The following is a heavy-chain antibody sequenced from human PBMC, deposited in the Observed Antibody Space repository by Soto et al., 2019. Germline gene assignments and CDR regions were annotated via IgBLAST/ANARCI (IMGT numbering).Heavy chain of an antibody. Sequence: QVPLVESGGGVVQPGRSLRLSCAASGFTFSSYGMHWVRQAPGTGLEWVAVISYDGSNKYYADSVKGRFTISRDNSKNTLYLQMNSLRAEDTAVYYCAKDRRKVVVAAPFDYWGQGTLVTVSS. CDR3: AKDRRKVVVAAPFDY. J-gene: IGHJ4*02. CDR1: GFTFSSYG. D-gene: IGHD2-15*01. V-gene: IGHV3-30*18. CDR2: ISYDGSNK.